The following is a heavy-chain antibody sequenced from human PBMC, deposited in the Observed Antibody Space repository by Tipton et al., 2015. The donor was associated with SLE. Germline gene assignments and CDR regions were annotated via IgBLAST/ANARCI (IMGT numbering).Heavy chain of an antibody. CDR2: IYYNGNT. V-gene: IGHV4-59*08. Sequence: TLSLTCTLSGGSINAYSWSWIRQPPGRGLELIGYIYYNGNTNYNPSLKSRVTISINTSKNQFSLKLSSVTAADTAVYYCARRGVGATYWYFDLWGRGTLVTVSS. CDR1: GGSINAYS. CDR3: ARRGVGATYWYFDL. D-gene: IGHD1-26*01. J-gene: IGHJ2*01.